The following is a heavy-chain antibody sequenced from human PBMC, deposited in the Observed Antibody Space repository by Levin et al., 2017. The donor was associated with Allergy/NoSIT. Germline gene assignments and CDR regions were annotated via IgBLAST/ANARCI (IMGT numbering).Heavy chain of an antibody. V-gene: IGHV3-53*01. J-gene: IGHJ4*02. CDR3: ARYLPVTDLGY. Sequence: GGSLRLSCAASGFTVSNNYMTWVRQAPGKGLEWVSLIYSGGSTYYADSVKGRFTISRDNSRNTVYLQMNNLRAEDTAVYYCARYLPVTDLGYWGQGTLVSVSS. CDR1: GFTVSNNY. D-gene: IGHD1-14*01. CDR2: IYSGGST.